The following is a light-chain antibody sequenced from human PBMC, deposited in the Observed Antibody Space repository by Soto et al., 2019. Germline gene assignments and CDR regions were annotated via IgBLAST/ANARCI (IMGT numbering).Light chain of an antibody. V-gene: IGLV4-60*03. CDR2: VESAGTY. J-gene: IGLJ2*01. CDR3: ETWDTNTVI. Sequence: QSVLTQSSSASACLGSSVKLTCTLSSGHISHIIAWHHHQPGKAPRYLMKVESAGTYSKGSGVPDRFSGSSSGADRYLTIYNHQSEDEADYYCETWDTNTVIFGGGTKLTVL. CDR1: SGHISHI.